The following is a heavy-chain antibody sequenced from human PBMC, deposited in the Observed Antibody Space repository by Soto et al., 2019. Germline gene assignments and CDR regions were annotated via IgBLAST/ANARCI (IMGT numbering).Heavy chain of an antibody. CDR1: GFTFSSYS. Sequence: EVQLVESGGGLVQPGGSLRLSCAASGFTFSSYSMNWVRQAPGKGLEWVSYISSSSSTIYYADSVKGRFTISRDNAKNSLYLQMNSLRAEDTAVYYCARPRRAGPETPANWFDPWGQGTLVTVSS. D-gene: IGHD3-10*01. J-gene: IGHJ5*02. V-gene: IGHV3-48*01. CDR3: ARPRRAGPETPANWFDP. CDR2: ISSSSSTI.